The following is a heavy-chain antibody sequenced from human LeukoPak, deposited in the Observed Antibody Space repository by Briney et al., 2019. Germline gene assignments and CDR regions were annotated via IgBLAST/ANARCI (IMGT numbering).Heavy chain of an antibody. Sequence: PSETLSLTCTVSGGSISSSSYYWGWIRQPPGKGLGWIGSIYYSGSTYYNPSLKSRVTISVDTSKNQFSLKLSSVTAADTAVCYCARHRSEWELPSDFDYWGQGTLVTVSS. CDR3: ARHRSEWELPSDFDY. CDR2: IYYSGST. CDR1: GGSISSSSYY. J-gene: IGHJ4*02. D-gene: IGHD1-26*01. V-gene: IGHV4-39*01.